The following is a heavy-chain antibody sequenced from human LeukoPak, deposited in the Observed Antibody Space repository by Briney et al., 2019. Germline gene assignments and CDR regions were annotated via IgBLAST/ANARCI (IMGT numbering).Heavy chain of an antibody. Sequence: EASVKVSCKASGGTFSSYAISWVRQAPGQGLEWMGGIIPIFGTANYAQKFQGRVTITTDESTSTACMELSSLRSEDTAVYYCARDMKSSVGSSGYYYWDYWGQGTLVTVSS. J-gene: IGHJ4*02. CDR3: ARDMKSSVGSSGYYYWDY. D-gene: IGHD3-22*01. V-gene: IGHV1-69*05. CDR1: GGTFSSYA. CDR2: IIPIFGTA.